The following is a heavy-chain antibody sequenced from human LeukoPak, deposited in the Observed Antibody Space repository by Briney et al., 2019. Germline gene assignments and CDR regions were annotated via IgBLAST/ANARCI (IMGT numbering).Heavy chain of an antibody. J-gene: IGHJ4*02. CDR2: ISGSGGST. CDR3: AKDCGGDCYSDPIDY. Sequence: GGSLRLSCAASGFTFSSYWMSWVRQAPGKGLEWVSAISGSGGSTYYADSVKGRFTITRDNSKNTLYLQMNSLRAEDTAVYYCAKDCGGDCYSDPIDYWGQGTLVTVSS. D-gene: IGHD2-21*02. V-gene: IGHV3-23*01. CDR1: GFTFSSYW.